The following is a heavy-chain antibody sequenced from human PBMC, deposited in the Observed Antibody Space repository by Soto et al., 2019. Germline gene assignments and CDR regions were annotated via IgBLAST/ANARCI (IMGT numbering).Heavy chain of an antibody. CDR1: GFTFSNPW. D-gene: IGHD5-18*01. J-gene: IGHJ4*02. V-gene: IGHV3-15*05. CDR3: TICGYGDFDN. Sequence: GGSLRLPCAASGFTFSNPWMSWVRQAPGKGLEWVGRFKSKADGGTTDYGAPVKGRFTMSRDDSKGTFYLQMNSLKTEDTAVYYCTICGYGDFDNWGQGILVTVSS. CDR2: FKSKADGGTT.